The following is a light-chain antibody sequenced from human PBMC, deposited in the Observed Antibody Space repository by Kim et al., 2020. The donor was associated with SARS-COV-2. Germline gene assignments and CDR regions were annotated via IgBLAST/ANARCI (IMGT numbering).Light chain of an antibody. CDR3: QAWDSSTAV. CDR1: KLGDKY. CDR2: QAS. Sequence: SVSPGQTASITGSGDKLGDKYACWYQQKPGQSPVLVIYQASKRPSGIPERFSGSNSGNTAALTISGTQAMDEADYYCQAWDSSTAVFGGGTQLTVL. J-gene: IGLJ3*02. V-gene: IGLV3-1*01.